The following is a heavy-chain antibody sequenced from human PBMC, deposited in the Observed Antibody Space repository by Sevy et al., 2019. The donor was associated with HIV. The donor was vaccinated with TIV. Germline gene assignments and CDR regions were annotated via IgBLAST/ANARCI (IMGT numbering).Heavy chain of an antibody. D-gene: IGHD3-22*01. Sequence: GGSLRLSCAASGFTFDDYAMHWVRQAPGKGLEWVSGISWNSGSIGYADSVKGRFTISRDNAKNSLYLQMNNLRAEDTALYYCAKDWDLGGDYYDSRGALVAWGQGTLVTVSS. J-gene: IGHJ5*02. CDR3: AKDWDLGGDYYDSRGALVA. V-gene: IGHV3-9*01. CDR2: ISWNSGSI. CDR1: GFTFDDYA.